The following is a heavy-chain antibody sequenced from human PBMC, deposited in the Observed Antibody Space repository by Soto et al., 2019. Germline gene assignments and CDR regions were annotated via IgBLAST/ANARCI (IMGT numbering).Heavy chain of an antibody. D-gene: IGHD3-16*01. V-gene: IGHV4-31*03. CDR2: ISYSGDS. CDR1: GGSISSGGYY. J-gene: IGHJ4*02. Sequence: PSETLSLTCTVSGGSISSGGYYWSWIRQHPGKALEWIGHISYSGDSYYNPSLRSRVTMSVDTSENQLSLRLSSVTAADTAMYYCARDYVGPNYYFDFWGQGTLVTVSS. CDR3: ARDYVGPNYYFDF.